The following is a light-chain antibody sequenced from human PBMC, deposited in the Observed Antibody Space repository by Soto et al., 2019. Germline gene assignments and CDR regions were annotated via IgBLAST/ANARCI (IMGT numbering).Light chain of an antibody. Sequence: DIQMTQSPSTLSASVRDRVTITCRASQSISSWLAWYQQKPGKAPKILIYKASNLESGVPSRFSGSGSGTEFTLTISSLQPDDFATYYCQQYHSYSPTFGQGTKVEIK. CDR2: KAS. CDR1: QSISSW. V-gene: IGKV1-5*03. J-gene: IGKJ1*01. CDR3: QQYHSYSPT.